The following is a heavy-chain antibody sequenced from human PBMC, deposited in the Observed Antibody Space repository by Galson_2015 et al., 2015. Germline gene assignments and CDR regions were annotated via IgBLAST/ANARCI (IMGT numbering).Heavy chain of an antibody. D-gene: IGHD3-10*01. V-gene: IGHV1-24*01. CDR3: ATGSRGGAFDI. J-gene: IGHJ3*02. CDR1: GYTLTYLS. CDR2: YDPEGGET. Sequence: SVKVSCKVAGYTLTYLSMHWGRQAPGKGLEWMGGYDPEGGETIYAQKFQGRVTMTEDTSTDTAYMELSRMRSEDTAVYYCATGSRGGAFDIWGQGTMVTVSS.